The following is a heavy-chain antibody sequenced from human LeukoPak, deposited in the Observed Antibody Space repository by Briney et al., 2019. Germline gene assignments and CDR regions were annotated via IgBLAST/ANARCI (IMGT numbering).Heavy chain of an antibody. D-gene: IGHD5-12*01. Sequence: GASVKVSCKASGYTFTGYYMHWVRQAPGQGLEWMGWINPNSGGTNYAQKIQGRVTMTRDTSISTAYMELSRLRSDDTAVYYCARVVSYSGYDDFDYWGQGTLVTVSS. CDR2: INPNSGGT. V-gene: IGHV1-2*02. J-gene: IGHJ4*02. CDR3: ARVVSYSGYDDFDY. CDR1: GYTFTGYY.